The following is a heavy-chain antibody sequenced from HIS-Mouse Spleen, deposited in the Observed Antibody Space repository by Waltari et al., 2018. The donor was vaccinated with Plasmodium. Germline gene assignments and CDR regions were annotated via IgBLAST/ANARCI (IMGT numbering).Heavy chain of an antibody. Sequence: QVQLQESGPGLVTPSETLSLTCTVSGGSISSYYWSWLRQPPGKGLEWIGYIYYSGSPNYNPSLKSRVTLSVDTSKNQFSLKLSSVTAADTAVYYCARDCSSTSCLDAFDIWGQGTMVTVSS. D-gene: IGHD2-2*01. CDR3: ARDCSSTSCLDAFDI. CDR1: GGSISSYY. V-gene: IGHV4-59*01. J-gene: IGHJ3*02. CDR2: IYYSGSP.